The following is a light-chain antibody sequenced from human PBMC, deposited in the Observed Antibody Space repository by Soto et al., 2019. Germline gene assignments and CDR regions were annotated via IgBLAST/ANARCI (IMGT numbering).Light chain of an antibody. J-gene: IGKJ5*01. CDR3: QQYDNGPPIT. CDR2: DAS. Sequence: RMPQSPYSRSASLGDRITITCQASQDISNHLKWYQQKPGKAPELLMFDASNLEPGVPSRFSGSGSGTDFTLTISSLQHEDVVTYFCQQYDNGPPITFGQVTRLEIK. CDR1: QDISNH. V-gene: IGKV1-33*01.